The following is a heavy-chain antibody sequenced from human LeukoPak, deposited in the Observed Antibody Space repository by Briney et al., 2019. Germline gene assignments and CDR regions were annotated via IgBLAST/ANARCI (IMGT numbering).Heavy chain of an antibody. V-gene: IGHV3-7*03. D-gene: IGHD3-10*01. Sequence: GGSLRLSCAASGFTFSSYWMTWVRQAPGKGLEWVANIKQDGSEKYYVDSVRGRFTISRDNAKNSLYLQMNSLRTEDMALYYCAKDRARNSGSATLTFFDIWGQGTMVTVSS. CDR3: AKDRARNSGSATLTFFDI. CDR2: IKQDGSEK. J-gene: IGHJ3*02. CDR1: GFTFSSYW.